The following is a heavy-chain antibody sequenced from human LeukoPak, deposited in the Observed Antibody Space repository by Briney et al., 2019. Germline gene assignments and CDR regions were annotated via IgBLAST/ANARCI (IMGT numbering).Heavy chain of an antibody. CDR2: IHSTGST. J-gene: IGHJ4*02. Sequence: SETLSLTCTVSGGSISGYFWSWIRQPPGKGPEWIGYIHSTGSTDYDPSLRSRVTISVDTSKNQFSLKLRSVTAADTAVYYCARAGPRRDSYNVDYWGQGTLVTVSS. D-gene: IGHD5-24*01. V-gene: IGHV4-59*01. CDR3: ARAGPRRDSYNVDY. CDR1: GGSISGYF.